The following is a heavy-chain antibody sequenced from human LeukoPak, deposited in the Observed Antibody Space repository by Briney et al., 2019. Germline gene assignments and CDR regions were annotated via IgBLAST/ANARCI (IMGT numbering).Heavy chain of an antibody. D-gene: IGHD5-24*01. CDR3: ARDSVVEMATIAMAFDI. V-gene: IGHV3-21*01. Sequence: GGSLRLSCAASGFTFSSYSMNWVRQAPGKGLEWVSSISSSSYIYYADSVKGRFTISRDNAKNSLYLQMNSLRAEDTAVYYCARDSVVEMATIAMAFDIWGQGTMVTVSS. J-gene: IGHJ3*02. CDR2: ISSSSYI. CDR1: GFTFSSYS.